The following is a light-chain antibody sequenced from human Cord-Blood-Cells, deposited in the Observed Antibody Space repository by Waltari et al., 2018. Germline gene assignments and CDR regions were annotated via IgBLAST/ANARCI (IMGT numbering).Light chain of an antibody. CDR3: CSYAGSSTLV. J-gene: IGLJ2*01. V-gene: IGLV2-23*01. Sequence: QSALTQPASVSGSPGQSITISCTGTSSDVGSYNLVSWYQQHPGKAPKLMISAGSKRPSGLSNRFSGSKSGNTASRTIAGLQAEDEADYYCCSYAGSSTLVFGGGTKLTVL. CDR1: SSDVGSYNL. CDR2: AGS.